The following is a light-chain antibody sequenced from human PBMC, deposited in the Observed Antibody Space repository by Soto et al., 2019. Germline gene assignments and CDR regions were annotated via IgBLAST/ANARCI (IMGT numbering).Light chain of an antibody. V-gene: IGLV2-8*01. CDR3: SSYAGNNNVV. J-gene: IGLJ2*01. CDR2: DVN. Sequence: QSALTQPASVSGSPGQSITISCTGTSSDVGGYNYVSWYQQHPGKAPKLMIYDVNKRPSGVPDRFSGSKSGNTASLTVSGLQSDDEADYFCSSYAGNNNVVFGGGTQLTVL. CDR1: SSDVGGYNY.